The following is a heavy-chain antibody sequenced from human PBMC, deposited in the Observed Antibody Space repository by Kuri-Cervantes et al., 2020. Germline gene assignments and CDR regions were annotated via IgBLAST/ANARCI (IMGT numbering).Heavy chain of an antibody. CDR3: ATLSSGWFYGNNWFDP. D-gene: IGHD6-19*01. Sequence: LSLTCAASGFTFSSYWMSWVRQAPGKGLEWVANIKQDGSEKYYVDSVKGRFTISRDNAKNSLYLQMNSLRAEDTAVYYCATLSSGWFYGNNWFDPWGQGTLVTVSS. CDR2: IKQDGSEK. CDR1: GFTFSSYW. V-gene: IGHV3-7*01. J-gene: IGHJ5*02.